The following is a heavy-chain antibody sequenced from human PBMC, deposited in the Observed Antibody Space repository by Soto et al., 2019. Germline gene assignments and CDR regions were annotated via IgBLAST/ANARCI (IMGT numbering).Heavy chain of an antibody. Sequence: EVQLVESGGGLVQPGGSLRLSCAASGFNFSNYWMYWVRQAPGKGLEWVSRINSDGSVSSYADSVKGRLTISRDNVKNTLYLQMDSLRAEDTAVYYCARGGCVGGTCYSLAGSFYYYMDVWGKGTTVTVFS. CDR3: ARGGCVGGTCYSLAGSFYYYMDV. D-gene: IGHD2-15*01. CDR1: GFNFSNYW. V-gene: IGHV3-74*02. J-gene: IGHJ6*03. CDR2: INSDGSVS.